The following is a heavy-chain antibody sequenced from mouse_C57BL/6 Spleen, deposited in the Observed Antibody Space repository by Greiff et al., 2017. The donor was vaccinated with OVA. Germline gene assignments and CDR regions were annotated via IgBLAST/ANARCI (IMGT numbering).Heavy chain of an antibody. J-gene: IGHJ4*01. Sequence: VKLVESGPELVKPGASVKISCKASGYSFTSYYIHWVKQRPGQGLEWIGWIYPGSGNTKYNEKFKGKATLTADTSSSTAYMQLSSLTSEDSAVYYCAREGSSDYAMDYWGQGTSVTVSS. CDR3: AREGSSDYAMDY. V-gene: IGHV1-66*01. CDR1: GYSFTSYY. CDR2: IYPGSGNT.